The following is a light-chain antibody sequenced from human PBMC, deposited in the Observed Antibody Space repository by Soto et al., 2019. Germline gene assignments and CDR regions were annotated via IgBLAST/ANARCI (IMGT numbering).Light chain of an antibody. CDR3: QQYYGTLPT. CDR2: GAS. CDR1: QSVLYSSNNKNY. Sequence: DIVMTQSPDSLAVSLGERATINCKSSQSVLYSSNNKNYLACYQQKPGQPPKLLIYGASTREAGVPDRFSGSGSGTDFTLTISSLQAGDVAVYFCQQYYGTLPTFGQGTKVEI. J-gene: IGKJ1*01. V-gene: IGKV4-1*01.